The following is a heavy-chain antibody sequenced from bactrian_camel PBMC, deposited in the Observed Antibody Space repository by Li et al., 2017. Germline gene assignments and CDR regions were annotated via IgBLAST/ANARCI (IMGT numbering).Heavy chain of an antibody. J-gene: IGHJ4*01. Sequence: HVQLVESGGGSVQAGGSLRLSCDASRYTYSSYCMGWSRQAPGKEREAVAGIDSDGMITYADSVKGRFTLSKDNAKNTLDLQMNSLTPEDTAMYYCAAVCYSDYDAMDEHDYSYSYWGQGTQVTVS. D-gene: IGHD4*01. CDR2: IDSDGMI. CDR1: RYTYSSYC. V-gene: IGHV3S57*01. CDR3: AAVCYSDYDAMDEHDYSYSY.